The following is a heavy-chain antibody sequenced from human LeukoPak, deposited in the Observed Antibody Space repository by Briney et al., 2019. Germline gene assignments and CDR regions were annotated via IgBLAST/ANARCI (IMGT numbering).Heavy chain of an antibody. Sequence: SETLSLTCTVSGGSISSSSYYWGWLRQPPGTGLEWIGSIYYSGSTYYNPSLKSRVTISVDTSKDQFSLKLSSVTAADTAVYYCASERITIFGVVIMFYWGQGTLVTVSS. CDR3: ASERITIFGVVIMFY. CDR1: GGSISSSSYY. J-gene: IGHJ4*02. V-gene: IGHV4-39*01. CDR2: IYYSGST. D-gene: IGHD3-3*01.